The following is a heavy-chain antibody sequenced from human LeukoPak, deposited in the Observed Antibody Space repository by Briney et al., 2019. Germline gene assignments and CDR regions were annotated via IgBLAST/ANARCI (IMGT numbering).Heavy chain of an antibody. CDR1: GFTFSIYT. J-gene: IGHJ3*02. Sequence: GGSLRLSCAASGFTFSIYTMNWVRQAPGKGLEWVGRIKSKTDGGTTDYAAPVKGRFTISRDDSKNTLYLQMNSLKTEDTAVYYRTTDRGYSGYDNDAFDIWGQGTMVTVSS. CDR3: TTDRGYSGYDNDAFDI. D-gene: IGHD5-12*01. CDR2: IKSKTDGGTT. V-gene: IGHV3-15*07.